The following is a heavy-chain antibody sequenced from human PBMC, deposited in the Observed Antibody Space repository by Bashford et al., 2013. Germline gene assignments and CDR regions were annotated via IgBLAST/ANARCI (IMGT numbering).Heavy chain of an antibody. CDR2: MNPNSGNT. CDR3: ARDPSSSTKQGXY. CDR1: GYTFTSYD. J-gene: IGHJ4*02. Sequence: ASVKVSCKASGYTFTSYDINWVRQATGQGLEWMGWMNPNSGNTGYAQKFQGRVTMTRNTSISTAYMELSSLRSEDTAVYYCARDPSSSTKQGXYWGQGNPGSPVSS. D-gene: IGHD1-1*01. V-gene: IGHV1-8*01.